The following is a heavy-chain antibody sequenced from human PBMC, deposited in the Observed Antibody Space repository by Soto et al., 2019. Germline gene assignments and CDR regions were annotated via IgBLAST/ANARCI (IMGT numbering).Heavy chain of an antibody. CDR1: GGSISSSSYY. CDR2: IYYSGST. V-gene: IGHV4-39*01. Sequence: SETLSLTCTVSGGSISSSSYYWGWIRQSPGKGLEWIGSIYYSGSTYYNPHLNSRVTIAVDTSKNQFSLNLSSVTAEDTAVYYCASQGGIEARRGDWFDPGGQGTLVTVSS. D-gene: IGHD6-6*01. CDR3: ASQGGIEARRGDWFDP. J-gene: IGHJ5*02.